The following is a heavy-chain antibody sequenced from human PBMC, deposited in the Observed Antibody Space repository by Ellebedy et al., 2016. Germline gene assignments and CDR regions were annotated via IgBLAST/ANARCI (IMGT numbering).Heavy chain of an antibody. CDR2: ISYDGSNK. Sequence: GGSLRLXCAASGFTFSSYAMHWVRQAPGKGLEWVAVISYDGSNKYYADSVKGRFTISRDNSKNMLYLQMNSLRAEDTAVYYCARDLGHDILTGRDNWFDPWGQGTLVTVSS. V-gene: IGHV3-30-3*01. J-gene: IGHJ5*02. CDR3: ARDLGHDILTGRDNWFDP. CDR1: GFTFSSYA. D-gene: IGHD3-9*01.